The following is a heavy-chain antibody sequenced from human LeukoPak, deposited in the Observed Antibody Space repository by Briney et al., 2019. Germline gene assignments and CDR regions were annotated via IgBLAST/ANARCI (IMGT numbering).Heavy chain of an antibody. D-gene: IGHD6-19*01. CDR1: GGTFSSYA. V-gene: IGHV1-69*04. CDR2: IIPIFGIA. J-gene: IGHJ4*02. CDR3: ARSDAVAAYFAY. Sequence: GASVKVSCKASGGTFSSYAISWVRQAPGQGLEWMGRIIPIFGIANYAQKFQGRVTITADKSTSTAYMELSSLRSEDTAVYYCARSDAVAAYFAYWGQGTLVTVSS.